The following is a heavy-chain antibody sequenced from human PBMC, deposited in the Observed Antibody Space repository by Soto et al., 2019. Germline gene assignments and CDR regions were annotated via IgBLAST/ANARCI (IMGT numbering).Heavy chain of an antibody. CDR1: GYIFTDYY. D-gene: IGHD4-4*01. CDR3: ARDDDYSPEYFDY. V-gene: IGHV1-18*04. CDR2: FSPYNGNT. Sequence: ASVKVSCKASGYIFTDYYMHWVRQAPGQELEWMGWFSPYNGNTNYAQKLQGRVTMTTDTSTSTAFMELRSLSFDDTAVYYWARDDDYSPEYFDYWGQGTLVTVSS. J-gene: IGHJ4*02.